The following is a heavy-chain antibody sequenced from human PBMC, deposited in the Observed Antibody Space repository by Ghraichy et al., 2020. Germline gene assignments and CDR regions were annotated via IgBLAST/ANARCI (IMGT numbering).Heavy chain of an antibody. CDR1: GGSISSYY. V-gene: IGHV4-59*01. CDR2: IYYSGST. CDR3: ARDQGPRGYDFWSGYSGWYFDL. J-gene: IGHJ2*01. Sequence: SETLSLTCTVSGGSISSYYWSWIRQPPGKGLEWIGYIYYSGSTNYNPSLKSRVTISVDTSKNQFSLKLSSVTAADTAVYYCARDQGPRGYDFWSGYSGWYFDLWGRGTLVTVSS. D-gene: IGHD3-3*01.